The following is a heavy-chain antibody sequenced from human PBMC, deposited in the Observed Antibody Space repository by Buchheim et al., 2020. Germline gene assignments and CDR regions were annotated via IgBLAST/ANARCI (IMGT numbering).Heavy chain of an antibody. J-gene: IGHJ5*02. CDR3: ARTLWEVVGPFDP. Sequence: EVQLVESGGGLVQPGGSLRLSCAASGFTFSSYSMNWVRQAPGKGLEWVSYISSSSSTIYYADSVKGRFTISRDNAKNSLALQMNSLRDEDTAVYYCARTLWEVVGPFDPWGQGTL. V-gene: IGHV3-48*02. D-gene: IGHD1-26*01. CDR1: GFTFSSYS. CDR2: ISSSSSTI.